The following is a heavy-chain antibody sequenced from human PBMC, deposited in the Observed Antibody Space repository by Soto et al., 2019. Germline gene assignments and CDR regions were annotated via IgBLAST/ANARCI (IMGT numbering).Heavy chain of an antibody. CDR1: GGTFSSYS. Sequence: QVQLVQSGAEEKKPGSSVKVSCKASGGTFSSYSINWVRQAPGQELEGMGEIIPIFGTANYAQKFQGRVTITADESTSTAYMELSSLRSEDTAVYYCARDGGRHSGGIDYWGQGTLVTGSS. CDR2: IIPIFGTA. V-gene: IGHV1-69*01. J-gene: IGHJ4*02. CDR3: ARDGGRHSGGIDY. D-gene: IGHD1-26*01.